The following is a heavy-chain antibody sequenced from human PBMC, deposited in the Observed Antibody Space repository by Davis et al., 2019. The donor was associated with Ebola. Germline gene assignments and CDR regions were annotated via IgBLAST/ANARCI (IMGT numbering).Heavy chain of an antibody. CDR1: GGTFSSYT. D-gene: IGHD2-15*01. CDR2: IIPILGIA. J-gene: IGHJ3*02. Sequence: SVKVSCKASGGTFSSYTISWVRQAPGQGLEWMGRIIPILGIANYAQKFQGRVTITADKSTSTAYMELSSLRSEDTAVYYCARQAAGGAFDIWGQGTMVTVSS. CDR3: ARQAAGGAFDI. V-gene: IGHV1-69*02.